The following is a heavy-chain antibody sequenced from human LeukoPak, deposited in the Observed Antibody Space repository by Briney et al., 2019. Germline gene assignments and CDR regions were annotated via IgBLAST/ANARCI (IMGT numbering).Heavy chain of an antibody. D-gene: IGHD6-19*01. CDR1: GYRFTSYW. Sequence: GESLKISCKGSGYRFTSYWIGWVRQMPGKGLEWMGIIYPGDSDTRYSPSFQGQVTMTGDKSISTAYLQWSSLEASDTAMYYCARLCCGWQGYYFDSWGQGTLVTVSS. V-gene: IGHV5-51*01. CDR2: IYPGDSDT. CDR3: ARLCCGWQGYYFDS. J-gene: IGHJ4*02.